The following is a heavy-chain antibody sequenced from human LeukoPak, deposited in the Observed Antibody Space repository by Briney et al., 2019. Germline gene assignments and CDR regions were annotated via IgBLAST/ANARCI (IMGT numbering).Heavy chain of an antibody. D-gene: IGHD3-10*01. V-gene: IGHV1-58*01. J-gene: IGHJ6*02. CDR1: GFTNSNSS. CDR3: AATSIRMVQRIIYYGKDV. Sequence: SVKVSCKASGFTNSNSSVQWVRQARGQRPEWIGWIVVGTGKTNYAQRLQERVTITWDMSTGTVDMELSSLRSEDTAVYYCAATSIRMVQRIIYYGKDVWGQGTTVTVSS. CDR2: IVVGTGKT.